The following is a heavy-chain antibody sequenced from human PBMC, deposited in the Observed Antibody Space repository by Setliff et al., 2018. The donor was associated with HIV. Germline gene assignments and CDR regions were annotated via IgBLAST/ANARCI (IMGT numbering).Heavy chain of an antibody. J-gene: IGHJ3*02. CDR1: GYMFIAYG. CDR3: ARARITTIGDAFDI. D-gene: IGHD3-22*01. Sequence: ASVKVSCKTSGYMFIAYGMSWVRRAPGQGLEWMGWIGPYNGRTEYAQEFQGRVTMTIDTSASTAYMELTSLGSDDTAVYYCARARITTIGDAFDIWGQGTMVTVSS. V-gene: IGHV1-18*01. CDR2: IGPYNGRT.